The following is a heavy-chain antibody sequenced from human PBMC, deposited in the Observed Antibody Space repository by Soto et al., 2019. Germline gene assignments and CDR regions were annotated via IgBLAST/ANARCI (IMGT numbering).Heavy chain of an antibody. CDR1: GFAVSSNY. CDR3: ARDGPGFGDAFDI. Sequence: EVQLVETGGGLVQPGGSLRLSCAASGFAVSSNYMNWVRQAPGKGLEWVSVLYTGGSTHYAGSVKGRFTISRDSSQNTLYLQMHSLRGEDTAVYYCARDGPGFGDAFDIWGQGTMVTVSA. V-gene: IGHV3-53*02. J-gene: IGHJ3*02. CDR2: LYTGGST. D-gene: IGHD3-10*01.